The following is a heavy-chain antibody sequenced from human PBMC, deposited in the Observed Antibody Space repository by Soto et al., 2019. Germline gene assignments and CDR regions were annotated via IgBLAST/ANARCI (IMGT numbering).Heavy chain of an antibody. Sequence: SSETLSLTCTVSGGSISSGGYYWSWIRQHPGKGLEWIGYIYYSGSTYYNPSLKSRVTISVDTSKNQFSLKLSSVTAADTAVYYCARDPTRGVRAVWGQGTLVTVSS. CDR2: IYYSGST. CDR3: ARDPTRGVRAV. CDR1: GGSISSGGYY. D-gene: IGHD3-10*01. J-gene: IGHJ4*02. V-gene: IGHV4-31*03.